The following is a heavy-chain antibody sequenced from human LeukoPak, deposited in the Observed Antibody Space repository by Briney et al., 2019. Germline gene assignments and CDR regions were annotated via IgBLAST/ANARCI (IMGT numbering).Heavy chain of an antibody. CDR1: NYSIDSSNW. CDR2: IYYSGST. D-gene: IGHD5-18*01. Sequence: SETLSLTCAVSNYSIDSSNWWGWIRQPPGKGLEWIGYIYYSGSTHYNPSLKSRVTMSVDTSKNQFSLKLSSVTAVDTAVYYCAKKRASYGEFDYWGQGTLVTVSS. J-gene: IGHJ4*02. CDR3: AKKRASYGEFDY. V-gene: IGHV4-28*01.